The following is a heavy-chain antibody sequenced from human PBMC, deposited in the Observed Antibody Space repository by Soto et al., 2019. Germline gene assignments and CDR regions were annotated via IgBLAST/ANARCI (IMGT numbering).Heavy chain of an antibody. CDR3: AKARGSSPRWGDSYMDV. D-gene: IGHD6-6*01. J-gene: IGHJ6*03. CDR2: VGGNSVST. CDR1: GFTFSSSA. V-gene: IGHV3-23*01. Sequence: EVRLLESGGDLIQPGGSLRLSCAASGFTFSSSAMSWVRQAPDKGLEWVSAVGGNSVSTFYADSVKGRFTISKDSSKNTMFLQMNSVRAEDTAVYYCAKARGSSPRWGDSYMDVWGKGTPVTVS.